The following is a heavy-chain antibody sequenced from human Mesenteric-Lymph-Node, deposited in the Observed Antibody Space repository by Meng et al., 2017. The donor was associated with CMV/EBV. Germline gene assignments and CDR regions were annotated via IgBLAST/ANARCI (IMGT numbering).Heavy chain of an antibody. CDR2: IKQDGSEK. Sequence: GGSLRLSCAASGFTFSSYWMSWVRQAPGKGLEWVANIKQDGSEKYYVDSVKGRFTISRDNAKNSLYLHMNSLRAEDTAFYFCVKGHGFYVSGSYFDNWGQGTLVTVSS. CDR3: VKGHGFYVSGSYFDN. J-gene: IGHJ4*02. D-gene: IGHD3-10*01. CDR1: GFTFSSYW. V-gene: IGHV3-7*03.